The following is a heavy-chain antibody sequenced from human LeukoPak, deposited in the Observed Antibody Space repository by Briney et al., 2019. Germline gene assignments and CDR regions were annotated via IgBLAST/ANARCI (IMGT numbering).Heavy chain of an antibody. Sequence: GASVKVSCKASGYTFTSYGISWVRQAPGQGLEWMGWISAYNGNTNYAQKLQGRVTMTTDTSTSTAYMELRSLKSDDTAVYYCARDKGQWELRWFDPWGQGTLVTVSS. V-gene: IGHV1-18*01. CDR3: ARDKGQWELRWFDP. D-gene: IGHD1-26*01. CDR2: ISAYNGNT. CDR1: GYTFTSYG. J-gene: IGHJ5*02.